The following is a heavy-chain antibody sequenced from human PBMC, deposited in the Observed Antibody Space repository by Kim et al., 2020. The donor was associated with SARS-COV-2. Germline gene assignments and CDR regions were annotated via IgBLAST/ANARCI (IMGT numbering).Heavy chain of an antibody. CDR2: ST. Sequence: STNYNPSRKSRVTMSVDTSKNQFSLKLGSVTAADTAVYYCARGGAAGFDYWGQGTLVTVSS. D-gene: IGHD6-13*01. CDR3: ARGGAAGFDY. V-gene: IGHV4-4*07. J-gene: IGHJ4*02.